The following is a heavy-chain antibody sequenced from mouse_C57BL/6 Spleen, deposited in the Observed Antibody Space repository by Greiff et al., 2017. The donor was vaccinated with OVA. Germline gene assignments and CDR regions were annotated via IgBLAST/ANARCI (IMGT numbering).Heavy chain of an antibody. CDR1: GYTFTSYW. V-gene: IGHV1-59*01. CDR2: IDPSDSYT. J-gene: IGHJ2*01. CDR3: AREGGNNCFDY. Sequence: QVQLQQPGAELVRPGTSVKLSCKASGYTFTSYWMHWVKQRPGQGLEWIGVIDPSDSYTNYNQKFKGKATLTVDTSSSTAYMQLSSLTSEDSAVYYCAREGGNNCFDYWGQGTTLTVSS. D-gene: IGHD2-1*01.